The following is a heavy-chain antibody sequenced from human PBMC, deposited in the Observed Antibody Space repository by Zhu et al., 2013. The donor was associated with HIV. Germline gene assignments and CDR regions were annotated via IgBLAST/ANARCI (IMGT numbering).Heavy chain of an antibody. CDR2: VYYSGST. J-gene: IGHJ4*02. V-gene: IGHV4-59*01. D-gene: IGHD3-10*01. CDR1: GGSINSYY. Sequence: QVQLQESGPRLVKPSETLSLSCTVSGGSINSYYWSWMRQPPGKGLEWIGYVYYSGSTNYNPSLRSRVTISVDTSRNQFSLKLRSVTAADTAVYYCARVGSVHLSYGEDFFDHRGQGTLVTVSS. CDR3: ARVGSVHLSYGEDFFDH.